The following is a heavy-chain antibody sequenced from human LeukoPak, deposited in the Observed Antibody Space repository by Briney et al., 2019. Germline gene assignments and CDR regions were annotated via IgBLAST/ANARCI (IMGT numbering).Heavy chain of an antibody. D-gene: IGHD3-9*01. Sequence: PSETLSLTCTVSGGSISTYYWSWIRQPPGKGLEWIAYIYYSGSTNYNPSLQSRVTISVDTSKNQFPLKLSSVTAADTAVYYCARVKQLVTDYWGQGTLVTVSS. V-gene: IGHV4-59*01. CDR2: IYYSGST. CDR1: GGSISTYY. J-gene: IGHJ4*02. CDR3: ARVKQLVTDY.